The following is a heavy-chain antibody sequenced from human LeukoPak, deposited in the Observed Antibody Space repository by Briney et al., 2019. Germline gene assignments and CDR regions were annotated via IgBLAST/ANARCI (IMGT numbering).Heavy chain of an antibody. Sequence: GGSLRLSCAASGFTFSSYAMSWVRQAPGKGLEWFSAISGSDGSTYYADSVKGRFTISRDNSKNTLYLQMNSLRVEDTAVYYCAKFVGSGWYDFDYWGQGTLVTVSS. CDR3: AKFVGSGWYDFDY. J-gene: IGHJ4*02. CDR2: ISGSDGST. CDR1: GFTFSSYA. V-gene: IGHV3-23*01. D-gene: IGHD6-19*01.